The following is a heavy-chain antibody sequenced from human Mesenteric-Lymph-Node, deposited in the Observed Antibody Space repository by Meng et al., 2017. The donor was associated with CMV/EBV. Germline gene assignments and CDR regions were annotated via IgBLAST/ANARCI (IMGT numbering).Heavy chain of an antibody. Sequence: GGSLRLSCAASGFTFSNYGMHWVHQAPGKGLEWVAFIQDDRSNVKNYADSVKGRFTTSRDNSKNMLYLQMNSLRAEDTALYYCAKGNRGWAFDIWGQGTMVTVSS. CDR3: AKGNRGWAFDI. J-gene: IGHJ3*02. D-gene: IGHD1-14*01. CDR2: IQDDRSNVK. V-gene: IGHV3-30*02. CDR1: GFTFSNYG.